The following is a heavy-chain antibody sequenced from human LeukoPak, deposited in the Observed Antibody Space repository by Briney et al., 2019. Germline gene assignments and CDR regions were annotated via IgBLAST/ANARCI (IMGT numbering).Heavy chain of an antibody. V-gene: IGHV3-23*01. CDR2: ISGSGGNT. CDR3: AKDPHKYYYDTSGYYYYFDY. J-gene: IGHJ4*02. CDR1: GFTVSSNY. D-gene: IGHD3-22*01. Sequence: PGGSLRLSCAASGFTVSSNYMNWVRQAPGKGLEWVSGISGSGGNTYYADSVKGRFTISRDNSKNTLYLLVNSLRAEDTAVYYCAKDPHKYYYDTSGYYYYFDYWGQGTLVTVSS.